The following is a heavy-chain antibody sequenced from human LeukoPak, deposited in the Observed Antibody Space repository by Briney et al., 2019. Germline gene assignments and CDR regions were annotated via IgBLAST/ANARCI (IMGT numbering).Heavy chain of an antibody. V-gene: IGHV4-30-2*01. CDR2: TYHSGST. CDR3: ARDRDRRITIFGAASLYYYYYMDV. CDR1: GGSVSSTAYY. Sequence: SQTLSLTCSVSGGSVSSTAYYWSWIRQPPGKALEWIGYTYHSGSTYYNPSLKSRVTISLDRPKNHFSLKLTSVTAADTAVYYCARDRDRRITIFGAASLYYYYYMDVWGKGTTVTVSS. J-gene: IGHJ6*03. D-gene: IGHD3-3*01.